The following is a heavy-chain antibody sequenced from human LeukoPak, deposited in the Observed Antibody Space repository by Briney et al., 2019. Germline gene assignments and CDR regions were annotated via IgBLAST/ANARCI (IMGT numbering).Heavy chain of an antibody. CDR1: GFTFSSYA. J-gene: IGHJ4*02. V-gene: IGHV3-23*01. Sequence: GGSLRLSCAAFGFTFSSYAMSWVRQAPGKGLEWVSAISGSGGSTYYADSVKGRFTISRDNSKNTLYLQMNSLRAEDTAVYYCAKGDTVTTRMGVNYWGQGTLVTVSS. CDR2: ISGSGGST. CDR3: AKGDTVTTRMGVNY. D-gene: IGHD4-17*01.